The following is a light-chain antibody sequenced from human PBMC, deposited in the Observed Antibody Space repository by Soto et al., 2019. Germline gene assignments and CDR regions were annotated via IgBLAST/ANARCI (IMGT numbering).Light chain of an antibody. Sequence: QSVLTQPRSVSGSPGQAVTISCTGTSSDVGGFNYVSWYQQHPGKAPQLMIYDVSERPSGVPDRFSGSKSGHTASLTISGLQTEDEADYYCCSYAGIYTSDVVFGGGTKVTVL. CDR2: DVS. V-gene: IGLV2-11*01. CDR3: CSYAGIYTSDVV. CDR1: SSDVGGFNY. J-gene: IGLJ2*01.